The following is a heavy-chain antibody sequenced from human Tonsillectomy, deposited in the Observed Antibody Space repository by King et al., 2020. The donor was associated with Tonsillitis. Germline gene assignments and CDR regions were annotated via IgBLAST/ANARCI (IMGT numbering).Heavy chain of an antibody. Sequence: QLVQSGAEVKKPGASVKVSCKASGYTFTGYFIHWVRQAPGQGLEWMGWSNPNSGGTNYAQKFQGWVTMTRDTSISTAYMELSRLRSDDTAVYYCARARVTWGPDAFDIWGQGTMVTVSS. J-gene: IGHJ3*02. D-gene: IGHD1-26*01. V-gene: IGHV1-2*04. CDR1: GYTFTGYF. CDR3: ARARVTWGPDAFDI. CDR2: SNPNSGGT.